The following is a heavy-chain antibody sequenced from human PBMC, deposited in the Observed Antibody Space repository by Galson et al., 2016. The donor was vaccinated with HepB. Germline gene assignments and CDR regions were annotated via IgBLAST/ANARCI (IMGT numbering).Heavy chain of an antibody. CDR3: ARDPGRTPIDHAFDI. CDR1: GFPFSFYS. CDR2: IERVGSQ. J-gene: IGHJ3*02. D-gene: IGHD2-15*01. Sequence: SLRLSCAAFGFPFSFYSMAWVRQAPGKGLEWVASIERVGSQYVDSVTGRFTISRDNTKNSLYLQMNSLRAEDTAIYYCARDPGRTPIDHAFDIWGQGTMVT. V-gene: IGHV3-7*01.